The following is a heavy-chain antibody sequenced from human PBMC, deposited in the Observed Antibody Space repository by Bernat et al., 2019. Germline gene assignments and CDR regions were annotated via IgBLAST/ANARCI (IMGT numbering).Heavy chain of an antibody. CDR2: INAGNGNT. J-gene: IGHJ6*03. V-gene: IGHV1-3*01. CDR1: GYTFTSYA. D-gene: IGHD2-2*01. CDR3: ARGVVVPAADYYYYYMDV. Sequence: QVQLVQSGAEVKKPGASVKVSCKASGYTFTSYAMHWVRQAPGQRLEWMGWINAGNGNTKYSQKFQGRVTMTTDTSTSTAYMELRSLRSDDTAVYYCARGVVVPAADYYYYYMDVWGKGTTVTVSS.